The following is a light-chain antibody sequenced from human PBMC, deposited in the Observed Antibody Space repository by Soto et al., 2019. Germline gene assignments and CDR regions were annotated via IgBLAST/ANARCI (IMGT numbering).Light chain of an antibody. V-gene: IGLV2-14*01. CDR1: SSDIGAYNS. CDR2: DVS. Sequence: QSALTQPASVSASPGQSITISCTGTSSDIGAYNSVSWYQQHPGKAPQLMIYDVSYRPSGISSRFSGSKSGNTASLTISGLQADDEDDYYCSSYTSTSTRVFGGGTKLTVL. CDR3: SSYTSTSTRV. J-gene: IGLJ2*01.